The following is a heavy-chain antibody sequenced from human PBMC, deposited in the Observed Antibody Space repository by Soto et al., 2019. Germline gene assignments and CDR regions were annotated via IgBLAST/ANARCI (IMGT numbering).Heavy chain of an antibody. CDR1: GGSISSYY. J-gene: IGHJ6*02. V-gene: IGHV4-4*07. Sequence: QVQLQESGPGLVKPSETLSLTCTVSGGSISSYYWSWIRQPAGKGLEWIGRIYTSGSTNYNPSLKSRVTMSVDTSKTQFSLKLSSVTAADTAVYYCARDGSNMITFGGVIVQTYYYYGMDVWGQGTTVTVSS. CDR2: IYTSGST. D-gene: IGHD3-16*02. CDR3: ARDGSNMITFGGVIVQTYYYYGMDV.